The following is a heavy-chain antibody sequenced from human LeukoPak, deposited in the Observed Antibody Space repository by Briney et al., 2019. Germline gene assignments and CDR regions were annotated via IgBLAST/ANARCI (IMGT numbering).Heavy chain of an antibody. CDR1: GFTFDIHW. Sequence: PGGSLRLSCVASGFTFDIHWMTWVRQAPGKGLEWIGEINHSGSTNYNPSLKSRVTISVDTSKNQFSLKLSSVTAADTAVYYCARGRYQLLASLGWFDPWGQGTLVTVSS. V-gene: IGHV4-34*01. CDR3: ARGRYQLLASLGWFDP. CDR2: INHSGST. D-gene: IGHD2-2*01. J-gene: IGHJ5*02.